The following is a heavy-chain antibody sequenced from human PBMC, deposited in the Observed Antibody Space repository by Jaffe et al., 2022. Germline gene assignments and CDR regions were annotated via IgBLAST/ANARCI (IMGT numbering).Heavy chain of an antibody. J-gene: IGHJ6*03. V-gene: IGHV4-34*01. CDR2: INHSGST. CDR1: GGSFSGYY. D-gene: IGHD4-17*01. Sequence: QVQLQQWGAGLLKPSETLSLTCAVYGGSFSGYYWSWIRQPPGKGLEWIGEINHSGSTNYNPSLKSRVTISVDTSKNQFSLKLSSVTAADTAVYYCARVDNYGDYEGYYYYMDVWGKGTTVTVSS. CDR3: ARVDNYGDYEGYYYYMDV.